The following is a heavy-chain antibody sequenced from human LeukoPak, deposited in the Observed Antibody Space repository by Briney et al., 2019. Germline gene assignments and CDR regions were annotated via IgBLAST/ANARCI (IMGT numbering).Heavy chain of an antibody. CDR1: GFTFSSYA. Sequence: GGSLRLSCAASGFTFSSYAMHWVRQAPGKGLEWVAVILYDGSNKYYADSVKGRFTISRDNSKNTLYLQMNSLRAEDTAVYYCARTTVDTMIVVAMGAFDIWGQGTMVTVSS. CDR2: ILYDGSNK. D-gene: IGHD3-22*01. J-gene: IGHJ3*02. V-gene: IGHV3-30-3*01. CDR3: ARTTVDTMIVVAMGAFDI.